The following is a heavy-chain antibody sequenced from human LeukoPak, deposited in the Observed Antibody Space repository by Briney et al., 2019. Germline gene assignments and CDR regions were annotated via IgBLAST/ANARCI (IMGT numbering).Heavy chain of an antibody. CDR1: GYTFTGYY. V-gene: IGHV1-2*02. CDR3: ATPFTRYGY. Sequence: GASVKVSCKASGYTFTGYYMHWVRQAPGQGLEWMGWINPNSGGTNYAQKFQGRVTMTRDTSISTAYMDLTSLTSDDTAVYYCATPFTRYGYWGQGTLVTVSS. J-gene: IGHJ4*02. CDR2: INPNSGGT. D-gene: IGHD5-18*01.